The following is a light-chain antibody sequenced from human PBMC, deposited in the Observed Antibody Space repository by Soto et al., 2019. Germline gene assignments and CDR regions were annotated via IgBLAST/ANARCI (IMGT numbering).Light chain of an antibody. V-gene: IGLV2-8*01. Sequence: QSALTQPPSASGSPGQSVTISCTGTSSDVGGYNYVSWYQQHPGKAPKLMIYEVSKRPSGVPDRFSGSKSGNTASLTVSGLQAEDEADYYCSSYAGSNTVLGGGTKVTVL. J-gene: IGLJ2*01. CDR3: SSYAGSNTV. CDR1: SSDVGGYNY. CDR2: EVS.